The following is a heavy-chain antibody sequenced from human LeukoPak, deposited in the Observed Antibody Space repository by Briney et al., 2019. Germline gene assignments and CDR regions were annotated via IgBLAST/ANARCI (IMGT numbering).Heavy chain of an antibody. J-gene: IGHJ5*02. CDR3: ARDKFYDYVWGSYRQNWFDP. Sequence: GASVKVSCKASGYTFSSYGISWVRQAPGQGLEWMGWINTYNGNTNYAQKLQGRVTMTTDTSTSTAYMELRSLRPDDTAVYYCARDKFYDYVWGSYRQNWFDPWGQGTLVTVSS. CDR1: GYTFSSYG. V-gene: IGHV1-18*01. D-gene: IGHD3-16*02. CDR2: INTYNGNT.